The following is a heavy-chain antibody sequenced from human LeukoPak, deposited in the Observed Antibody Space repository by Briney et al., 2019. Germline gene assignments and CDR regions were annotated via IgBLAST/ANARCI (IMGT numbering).Heavy chain of an antibody. CDR2: FSYSGST. CDR3: ARMYSGTSFYFDF. J-gene: IGHJ4*02. V-gene: IGHV4-59*01. D-gene: IGHD1-26*01. Sequence: PWETLSLSCSVSGVSISDYHWIWIRQPPAKGLEWMGYFSYSGSTRYNPCLMSHVTMSVDTSKDQFTLRLISVAAADTAVYYCARMYSGTSFYFDFWGQ. CDR1: GVSISDYH.